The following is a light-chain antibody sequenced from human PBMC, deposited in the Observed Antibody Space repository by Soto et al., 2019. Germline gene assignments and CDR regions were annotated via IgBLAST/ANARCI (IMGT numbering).Light chain of an antibody. V-gene: IGKV3-15*01. J-gene: IGKJ1*01. CDR3: QQYNNWPRT. CDR1: ESVSSN. CDR2: GAS. Sequence: EIVMTQSPATLSVSPGERATPSCRASESVSSNLAWYQQRPGQAPRLVIYGASTRATGIPARFSGGGSGTEFTLTISSLQSEDFAVYYCQQYNNWPRTFGQGTKVDIK.